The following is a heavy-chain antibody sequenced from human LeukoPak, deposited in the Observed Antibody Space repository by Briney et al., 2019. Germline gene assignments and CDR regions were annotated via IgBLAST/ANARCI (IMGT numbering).Heavy chain of an antibody. D-gene: IGHD6-13*01. CDR3: ARSPGWAAAGNEYYFDY. V-gene: IGHV4-59*01. CDR2: IHYSGST. Sequence: SETLSLTCTVSGDSISNYYWSWIRQPPGKGLEWIAYIHYSGSTHYNPSLKSRVTISLDTSKNQFSLKLSSVTAADTAVYYCARSPGWAAAGNEYYFDYWGQGILVTVSS. CDR1: GDSISNYY. J-gene: IGHJ4*02.